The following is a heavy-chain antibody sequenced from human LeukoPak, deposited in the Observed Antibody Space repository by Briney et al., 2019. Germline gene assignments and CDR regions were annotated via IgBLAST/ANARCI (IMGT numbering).Heavy chain of an antibody. CDR1: GFIFDDYA. CDR2: INWNSGTI. J-gene: IGHJ4*02. CDR3: ARDRFRYCSGAYCSHFEF. D-gene: IGHD2-15*01. Sequence: PGRSLRLSCAASGFIFDDYAMHWVRQAPGKGLEWVSGINWNSGTIGYADSVKGRFTISRDNAKNSLYLQMNSLRADDMAFYYCARDRFRYCSGAYCSHFEFWGRGTLVSVSS. V-gene: IGHV3-9*03.